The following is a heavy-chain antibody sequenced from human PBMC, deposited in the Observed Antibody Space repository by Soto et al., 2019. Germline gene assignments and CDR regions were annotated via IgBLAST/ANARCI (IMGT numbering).Heavy chain of an antibody. D-gene: IGHD2-15*01. CDR3: EKAQGGSYFDY. J-gene: IGHJ4*02. CDR1: GFTFSSNA. CDR2: ISSSGGST. V-gene: IGHV3-23*01. Sequence: GGSLRLSCAASGFTFSSNAMSWVRQAPGKGLEWVSGISSSGGSTYYADSVKGRFTISRDNSKNMLYLQMNNLRAEDTAVYYCEKAQGGSYFDYWGQGTLVTVSS.